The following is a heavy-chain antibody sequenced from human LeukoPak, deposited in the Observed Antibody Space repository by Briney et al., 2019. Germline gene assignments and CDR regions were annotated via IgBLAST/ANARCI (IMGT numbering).Heavy chain of an antibody. CDR3: ARNLPAADY. D-gene: IGHD2-2*01. Sequence: QPGGSLRLSCAASGFTFSSYWMSWVRQAPGKGLEWVASIKSDGSDKYYVGSVEGRFTISRDNDKNSLYLQMNSLRAEDTAVYYCARNLPAADYWGQGTLVTVSS. CDR2: IKSDGSDK. CDR1: GFTFSSYW. J-gene: IGHJ4*02. V-gene: IGHV3-7*01.